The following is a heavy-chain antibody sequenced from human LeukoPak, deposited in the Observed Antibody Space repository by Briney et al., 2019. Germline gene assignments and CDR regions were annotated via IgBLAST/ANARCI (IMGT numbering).Heavy chain of an antibody. J-gene: IGHJ4*02. CDR1: GYTFTGYY. Sequence: ASVKVSCKASGYTFTGYYVHWVRQAPGQGLEWMGWISAYNGNTNYAQKLQGRVTMTTDTSTSTAYMELRSLRSDDTAVYYCARVTYYYNSSGYYYSNDYWGQGTLVTVSS. CDR3: ARVTYYYNSSGYYYSNDY. V-gene: IGHV1-18*04. D-gene: IGHD3-22*01. CDR2: ISAYNGNT.